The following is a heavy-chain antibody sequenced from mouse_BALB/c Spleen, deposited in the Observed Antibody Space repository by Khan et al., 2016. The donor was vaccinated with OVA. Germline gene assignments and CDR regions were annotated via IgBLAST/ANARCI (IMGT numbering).Heavy chain of an antibody. CDR1: DYTFTHYD. CDR2: IYPGDGSI. Sequence: QVQLQQSGPEVVKPGALVKISCKASDYTFTHYDINWVKQRPGQGLEWIGWIYPGDGSIKYNEKFKDKATLTADKSSSTAYMQLSSLTSENSAVYFCARPRFSTMITGWFTYWGQGTLVTVSA. CDR3: ARPRFSTMITGWFTY. V-gene: IGHV1S56*01. D-gene: IGHD2-4*01. J-gene: IGHJ3*01.